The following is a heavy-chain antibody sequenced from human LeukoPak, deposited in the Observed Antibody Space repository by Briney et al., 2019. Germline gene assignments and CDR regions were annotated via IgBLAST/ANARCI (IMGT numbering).Heavy chain of an antibody. CDR1: GYTLTELS. CDR3: ATGGGPYGYFYY. CDR2: FDPEDGET. J-gene: IGHJ4*02. D-gene: IGHD3-10*01. Sequence: ASVKVSCKVSGYTLTELSMHWVRQAPGKGLEWMGGFDPEDGETIYAQKFQGRVTTTEDTSTDTAYKELSSLRSEDTAVYYCATGGGPYGYFYYWGQGTLVTVSS. V-gene: IGHV1-24*01.